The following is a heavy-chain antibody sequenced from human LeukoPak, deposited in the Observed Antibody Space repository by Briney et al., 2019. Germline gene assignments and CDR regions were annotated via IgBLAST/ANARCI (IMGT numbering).Heavy chain of an antibody. Sequence: PGGSLRLSCAASGFTFNTYWMDWVRQAPGKGLEWVANIKQDGSEKLYVDSVKGRFTISRDNAKNSLYLQMNSLRAEDTAVYYCARGYDGGGYSQYWGQGTLVTVSS. CDR1: GFTFNTYW. CDR3: ARGYDGGGYSQY. J-gene: IGHJ1*01. V-gene: IGHV3-7*01. CDR2: IKQDGSEK. D-gene: IGHD2-15*01.